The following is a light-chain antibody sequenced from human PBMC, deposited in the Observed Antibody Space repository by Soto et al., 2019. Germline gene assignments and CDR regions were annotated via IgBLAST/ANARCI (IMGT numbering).Light chain of an antibody. CDR3: SSYTSSSTYV. V-gene: IGLV2-14*01. J-gene: IGLJ1*01. CDR1: SSDVGGYNY. Sequence: QSVLTQPASVSGSPGQSITISCTGTSSDVGGYNYVSWYQQLPGKAPKLMIYDLSNRPSGVSNRFSGSTSGNTASLTISGLQAEDEADYYCSSYTSSSTYVFGTGTKVTVL. CDR2: DLS.